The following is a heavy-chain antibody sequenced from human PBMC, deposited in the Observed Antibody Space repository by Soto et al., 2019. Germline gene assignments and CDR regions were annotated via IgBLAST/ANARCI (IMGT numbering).Heavy chain of an antibody. J-gene: IGHJ6*03. D-gene: IGHD3-16*01. CDR1: GDSVRNQY. CDR2: IYRSGST. V-gene: IGHV4-4*09. Sequence: QVQMQESGPGLVKPSETLSLTCTVSGDSVRNQYWSWIRRPPGRGLDWIGYIYRSGSTKYNPSLKSRLTISVDTSKNQFSLKLSSVTAADTAVYYCARTLDYGHMDVWGKGTTVTVSS. CDR3: ARTLDYGHMDV.